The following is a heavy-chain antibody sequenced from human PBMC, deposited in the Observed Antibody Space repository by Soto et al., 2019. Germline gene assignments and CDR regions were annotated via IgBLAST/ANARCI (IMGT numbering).Heavy chain of an antibody. J-gene: IGHJ6*02. D-gene: IGHD3-10*01. Sequence: XVKVSSKASGFTFTSSAVQGVRQARGQRLEWIGWIVVGSGNTNYAQKFQERVTITRDMSTSTAYMELSSLRSEDTDVYYRAATLGDLLLTYYYYGMDVWGQGTTVTVSS. CDR1: GFTFTSSA. CDR3: AATLGDLLLTYYYYGMDV. V-gene: IGHV1-58*01. CDR2: IVVGSGNT.